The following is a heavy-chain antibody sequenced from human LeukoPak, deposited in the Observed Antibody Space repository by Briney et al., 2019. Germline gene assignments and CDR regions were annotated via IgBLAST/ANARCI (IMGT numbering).Heavy chain of an antibody. J-gene: IGHJ6*03. D-gene: IGHD2-15*01. CDR3: ARVRVAARWMYYYYYMDV. CDR1: GYIFTGYY. Sequence: GASVKVSCKASGYIFTGYYMHWVRQAPGQGLEWMGWINPNSGGTNYAQKFQGRVTMTRDTSISTAYMELSRLRSDDTAVYYCARVRVAARWMYYYYYMDVWGKGTTVTISS. V-gene: IGHV1-2*02. CDR2: INPNSGGT.